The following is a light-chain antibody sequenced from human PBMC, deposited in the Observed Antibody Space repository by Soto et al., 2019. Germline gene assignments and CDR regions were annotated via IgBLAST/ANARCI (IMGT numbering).Light chain of an antibody. Sequence: DIQMTHSPSSLSASVGDRVTITCRASQYISSYLNWYQQKPGKAPKVLLYAASTLQSGVPSRFSGSGSGTDFTLTISNLQPEDFATYYCQQSYSNVALTFGGGTKVDIK. J-gene: IGKJ4*01. CDR3: QQSYSNVALT. V-gene: IGKV1-39*01. CDR2: AAS. CDR1: QYISSY.